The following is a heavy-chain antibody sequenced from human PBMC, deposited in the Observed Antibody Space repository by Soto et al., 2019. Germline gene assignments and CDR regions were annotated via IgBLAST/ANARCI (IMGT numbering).Heavy chain of an antibody. CDR1: GGSISSGDYY. V-gene: IGHV4-30-4*02. Sequence: SETLSLTCTVSGGSISSGDYYWSWIRQPPGKGLEWIGYIYYSGSTYYNPSLKSRVTISVDTSKNQFSLKLRSVTAADTAVYYCASDRSSGWDQGYGMDVWGQGTTVTVSS. J-gene: IGHJ6*02. CDR2: IYYSGST. CDR3: ASDRSSGWDQGYGMDV. D-gene: IGHD6-19*01.